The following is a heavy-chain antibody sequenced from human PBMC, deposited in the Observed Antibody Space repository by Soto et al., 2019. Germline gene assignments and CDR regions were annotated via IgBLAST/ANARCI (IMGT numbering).Heavy chain of an antibody. J-gene: IGHJ4*02. D-gene: IGHD2-21*02. CDR2: ISYNGRT. Sequence: ETLSLTCNVSAGSITGDSYYWTWIRQPPGKGLEWLGYISYNGRTNYNPSPKSRVTISVDTSRKQFFLRLTSVTAADTAIYYCARDPCGSDCYSGLDYWGQGSLVTVSS. CDR3: ARDPCGSDCYSGLDY. V-gene: IGHV4-61*01. CDR1: AGSITGDSYY.